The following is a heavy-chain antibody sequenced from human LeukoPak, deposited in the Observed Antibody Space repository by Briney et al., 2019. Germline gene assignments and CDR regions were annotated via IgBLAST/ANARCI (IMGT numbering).Heavy chain of an antibody. D-gene: IGHD4-17*01. CDR3: AGDYGDYYFDY. CDR2: INPNSGGT. J-gene: IGHJ4*02. CDR1: GYTFTGCY. Sequence: ASVKVSCKASGYTFTGCYMHWVRQAPGQGLEWMGRINPNSGGTNYAQKFQGRVTITADKSTSTAYMELSSLRSEDTAVYYCAGDYGDYYFDYWGQGTLVTVSS. V-gene: IGHV1-2*06.